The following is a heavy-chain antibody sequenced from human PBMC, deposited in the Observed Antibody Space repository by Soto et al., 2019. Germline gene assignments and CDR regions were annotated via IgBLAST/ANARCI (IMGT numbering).Heavy chain of an antibody. V-gene: IGHV4-59*01. J-gene: IGHJ6*02. CDR2: MYNTGST. CDR3: ARDLWGYCGTDCYPLDV. Sequence: SETLSLTCTVSGGSISRYYWSWIRQPPGKGLAWIGYMYNTGSTIYNPSLKSRVTISVDTSKNQFSLKLNSVTAADTAVYYCARDLWGYCGTDCYPLDVWGQGTTVTVS. D-gene: IGHD2-21*02. CDR1: GGSISRYY.